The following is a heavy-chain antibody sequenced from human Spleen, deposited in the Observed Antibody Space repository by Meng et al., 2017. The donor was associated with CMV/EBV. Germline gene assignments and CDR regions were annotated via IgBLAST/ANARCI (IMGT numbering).Heavy chain of an antibody. D-gene: IGHD6-13*01. CDR3: ARDRLDYSTFWYRAGMDV. V-gene: IGHV3-23*03. J-gene: IGHJ6*02. Sequence: GGSLRLSCAASGFAFSTDAMTWVRQAPGKGLEWVSVIYSGGSATYHADSVKGRFNISRDNAKNSLYLQMNSLRAEDTAVYYCARDRLDYSTFWYRAGMDVWGQGTTVTVSS. CDR2: IYSGGSAT. CDR1: GFAFSTDA.